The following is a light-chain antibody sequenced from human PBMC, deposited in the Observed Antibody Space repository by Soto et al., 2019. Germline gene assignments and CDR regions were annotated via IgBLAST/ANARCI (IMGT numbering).Light chain of an antibody. Sequence: DIRMTQSPSTLSASVGDRVTITCRASQSISSWLAWYQQKPGKAPNLRIYKASSLESGVPSRFSGSGSGTEFTLTISSLQPDDFATYYCQQYNSYPLTFGGGTKLEIK. J-gene: IGKJ4*01. CDR3: QQYNSYPLT. V-gene: IGKV1-5*03. CDR1: QSISSW. CDR2: KAS.